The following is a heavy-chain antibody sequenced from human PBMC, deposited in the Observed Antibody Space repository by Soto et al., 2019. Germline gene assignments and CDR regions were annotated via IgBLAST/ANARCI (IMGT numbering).Heavy chain of an antibody. CDR1: GYSISSGYQ. V-gene: IGHV4-38-2*02. CDR2: IFHSGTT. D-gene: IGHD3-10*01. Sequence: SETLSLTCAVSGYSISSGYQWGWIRRPPGKGLEWIGNIFHSGTTSYNPSLKSRVTVSVDTSKNQISLNLTSVAAADTAIYYCARDFFGNHYFDFWGQGILVTVSS. CDR3: ARDFFGNHYFDF. J-gene: IGHJ4*02.